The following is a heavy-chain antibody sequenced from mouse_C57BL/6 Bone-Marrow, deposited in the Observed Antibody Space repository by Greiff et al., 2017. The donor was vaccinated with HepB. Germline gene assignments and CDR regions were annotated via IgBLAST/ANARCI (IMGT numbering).Heavy chain of an antibody. J-gene: IGHJ2*01. Sequence: QVQLQQSGAELVRPGASVKLSCKASGYTFTDYYINWVKQRPGQGLEWIARIYPGSGNTYYNEKFKGKATLTADKSSSTAYMQLSSLTSEDSAVYFCARSNWVDYWGQGTTLTVSS. V-gene: IGHV1-76*01. D-gene: IGHD4-1*02. CDR2: IYPGSGNT. CDR3: ARSNWVDY. CDR1: GYTFTDYY.